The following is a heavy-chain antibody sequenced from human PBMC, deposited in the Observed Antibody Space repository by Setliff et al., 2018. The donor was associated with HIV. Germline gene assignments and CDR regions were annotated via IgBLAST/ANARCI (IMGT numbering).Heavy chain of an antibody. D-gene: IGHD3-22*01. J-gene: IGHJ4*02. CDR1: GFTFSNAW. CDR3: TTEVRYYDSSGPDY. V-gene: IGHV3-15*01. CDR2: IKSKTDGGTT. Sequence: GGSLRLSCAASGFTFSNAWMSWVRQAPGKGLEWVGRIKSKTDGGTTDYAAPVKGRFTISRDDSKNTLYLQMNSLKTEDTAVYYCTTEVRYYDSSGPDYWGQGTLVPSPQ.